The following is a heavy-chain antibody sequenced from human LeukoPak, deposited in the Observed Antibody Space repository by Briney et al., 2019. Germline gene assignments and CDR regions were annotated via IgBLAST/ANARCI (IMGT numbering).Heavy chain of an antibody. Sequence: PSETPSLTCFVSGGSINNYYWSWIRQPAGKGLGWIGRIYPRGSTNYNPSLKSRVTMSVDTSKNQFSLKLSSVTAADTAVYYCARGRYCNADISCDRDAFDIWGQGTMVSVSS. D-gene: IGHD3-10*01. CDR3: ARGRYCNADISCDRDAFDI. CDR1: GGSINNYY. V-gene: IGHV4-4*07. CDR2: IYPRGST. J-gene: IGHJ3*02.